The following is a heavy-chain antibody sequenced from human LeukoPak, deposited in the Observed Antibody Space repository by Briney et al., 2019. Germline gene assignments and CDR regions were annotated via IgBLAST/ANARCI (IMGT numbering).Heavy chain of an antibody. V-gene: IGHV1-69*05. J-gene: IGHJ5*02. CDR3: ARQGWLQLSWFDP. CDR1: GGTFSSYA. CDR2: IIPIFGTA. D-gene: IGHD5-24*01. Sequence: SVKVSCKASGGTFSSYAISWVRQAPGQGLEWMGGIIPIFGTANYAQKFQGRVTITTDESTSTAYMELSSLRSEDTAVYYCARQGWLQLSWFDPWGQGTLVTVSS.